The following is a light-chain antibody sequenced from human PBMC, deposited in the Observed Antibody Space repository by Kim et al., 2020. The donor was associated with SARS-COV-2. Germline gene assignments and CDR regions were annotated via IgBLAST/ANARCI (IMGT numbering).Light chain of an antibody. V-gene: IGLV3-19*01. CDR2: GKN. CDR3: NSRDSNDNVV. Sequence: VALGQTVRITCQGDSLRSYYATWYQQKPGQAPIIVIYGKNNRPSGIPDRFSGSSSGNTASLTITGKQAGDEDDHYCNSRDSNDNVVFGGGTQLTVL. J-gene: IGLJ3*02. CDR1: SLRSYY.